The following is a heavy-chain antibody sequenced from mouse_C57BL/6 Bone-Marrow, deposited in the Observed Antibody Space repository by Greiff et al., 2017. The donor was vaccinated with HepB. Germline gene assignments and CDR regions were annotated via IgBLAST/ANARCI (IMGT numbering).Heavy chain of an antibody. D-gene: IGHD1-1*01. J-gene: IGHJ3*01. CDR2: IWSGGST. CDR1: GFSLTSYG. V-gene: IGHV2-2*01. Sequence: QVQLQQSGPGLVQPSQSLSITCTVSGFSLTSYGVHWVRQSPGKGLEWLGVIWSGGSTDYNAAFISRLSISKDNSKSQVFFKMNSLQADDTAIYYCARNSYGVFAYWGQGTLVTVSA. CDR3: ARNSYGVFAY.